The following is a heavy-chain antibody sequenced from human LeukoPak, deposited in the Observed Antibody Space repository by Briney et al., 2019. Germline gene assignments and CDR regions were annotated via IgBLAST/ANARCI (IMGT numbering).Heavy chain of an antibody. CDR3: AKLRSPGSSISNYHPMMFDV. V-gene: IGHV3-30*04. Sequence: QPGRSLRLSCAASGFTFSSYAMHWVRQAPGKGLEWVAVISYDGSNKYYADSVKGRFTISRDNSKNTLYLQMNSLRAEDTARYYCAKLRSPGSSISNYHPMMFDVWGQGTMVTVSS. CDR1: GFTFSSYA. D-gene: IGHD3-10*01. CDR2: ISYDGSNK. J-gene: IGHJ3*01.